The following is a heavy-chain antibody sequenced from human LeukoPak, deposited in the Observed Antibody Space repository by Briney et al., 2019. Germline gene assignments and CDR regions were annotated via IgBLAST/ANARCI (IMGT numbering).Heavy chain of an antibody. D-gene: IGHD3-10*01. CDR3: ARDVASYYGSGCYYKANFDY. Sequence: ASVKVSCKASGYTFTSYGISWVRQAPGQGLEWMGWISAYNGNTNYAQKLQGRVTMTTDTSTSTAYMELRSLRSDDTAVYYCARDVASYYGSGCYYKANFDYWGQGTLVTVSS. V-gene: IGHV1-18*01. CDR2: ISAYNGNT. CDR1: GYTFTSYG. J-gene: IGHJ4*02.